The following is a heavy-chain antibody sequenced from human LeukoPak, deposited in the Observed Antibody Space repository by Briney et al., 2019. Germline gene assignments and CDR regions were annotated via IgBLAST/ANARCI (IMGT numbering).Heavy chain of an antibody. CDR1: GFNFNTYA. J-gene: IGHJ4*02. CDR2: ISTSGDRT. D-gene: IGHD3-10*01. CDR3: AKDGNYYGSGEPHFADY. V-gene: IGHV3-23*01. Sequence: GGSLRLSCVGSGFNFNTYAMIWVRQSAVKGLEWVSAISTSGDRTYYADSVTGRFTISRDNSKNTVYLQMNSLGAEDTAVYYCAKDGNYYGSGEPHFADYWGQGTLVTVSS.